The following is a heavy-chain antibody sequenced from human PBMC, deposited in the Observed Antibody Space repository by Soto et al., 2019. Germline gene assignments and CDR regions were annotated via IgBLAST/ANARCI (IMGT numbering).Heavy chain of an antibody. D-gene: IGHD3-10*01. Sequence: QVQLQESGPGLVNPSQILSLTCTVSGGSISSGGYYWSWIRQHTGKGLEWIGYIYYSGSTYYNLSRQCPVTISRDTSKNQLSLTLSSVTAAETAVYYCAGECRDDYFNYWGQGTLVTVSS. CDR2: IYYSGST. CDR1: GGSISSGGYY. CDR3: AGECRDDYFNY. V-gene: IGHV4-31*01. J-gene: IGHJ4*02.